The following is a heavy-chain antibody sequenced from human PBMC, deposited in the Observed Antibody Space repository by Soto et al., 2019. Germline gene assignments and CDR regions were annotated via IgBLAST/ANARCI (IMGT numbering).Heavy chain of an antibody. Sequence: QVQLVQSGAEVKKPGSSVKVSCKASGGTFSSYAISWVRQAPGQGLEWMGGIIPIFGTANYAQKFQGRVTITADESTSTAYKELSSLRSADTAVYDCARGDTAMALVNYYYYGMDVWGQGTTVTVSS. J-gene: IGHJ6*02. CDR1: GGTFSSYA. CDR2: IIPIFGTA. D-gene: IGHD5-18*01. V-gene: IGHV1-69*12. CDR3: ARGDTAMALVNYYYYGMDV.